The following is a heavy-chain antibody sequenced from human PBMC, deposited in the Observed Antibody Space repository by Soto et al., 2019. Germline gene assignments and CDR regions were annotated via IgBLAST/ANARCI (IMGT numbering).Heavy chain of an antibody. CDR3: ARIGTGYYYMDV. V-gene: IGHV3-74*01. Sequence: DVQLEESGGGLVQPGGSLRLSCGASGFTFSSYWMHWVRQAPGKGLVWVSRINSDGSRTNYADSVKGRFTISRDNAKNMVYLQMNSLSAEDTAVYYCARIGTGYYYMDVWGKGTTVTVSS. CDR2: INSDGSRT. D-gene: IGHD3-10*01. CDR1: GFTFSSYW. J-gene: IGHJ6*03.